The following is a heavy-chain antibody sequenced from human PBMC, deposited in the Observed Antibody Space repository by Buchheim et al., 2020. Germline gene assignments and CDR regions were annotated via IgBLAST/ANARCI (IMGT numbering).Heavy chain of an antibody. CDR3: ARVVRRNYYDSSGSIDY. D-gene: IGHD3-22*01. J-gene: IGHJ4*02. Sequence: QVQLVQSGAEVKKPGSSVKVSCKASGGTFSSYAISWVRQAPGQGLEWMGGIIPIFGTANYAQTFQGRVTITAEETKSTAYMELSSLRSEDTAVYYCARVVRRNYYDSSGSIDYWGQGTL. V-gene: IGHV1-69*01. CDR2: IIPIFGTA. CDR1: GGTFSSYA.